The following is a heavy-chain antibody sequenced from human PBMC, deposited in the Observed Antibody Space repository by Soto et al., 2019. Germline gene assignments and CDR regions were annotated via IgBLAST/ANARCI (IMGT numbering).Heavy chain of an antibody. CDR2: INHSGST. D-gene: IGHD4-17*01. J-gene: IGHJ4*02. Sequence: QVQLQQWGAGLLKPSETLSLTCAVYGGSFSGYYWSWIRQPPGKGLEWIGEINHSGSTNYNPSLKSRFTISVDTSKNQFSLKLSSVTAAYMAVYYCARVYGDPRGFCIRYFDYWGQGTLVTVSS. CDR1: GGSFSGYY. V-gene: IGHV4-34*01. CDR3: ARVYGDPRGFCIRYFDY.